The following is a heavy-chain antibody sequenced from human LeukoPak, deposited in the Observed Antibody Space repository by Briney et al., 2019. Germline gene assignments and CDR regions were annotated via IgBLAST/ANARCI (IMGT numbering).Heavy chain of an antibody. CDR1: GYTFTSYG. J-gene: IGHJ4*02. D-gene: IGHD6-19*01. Sequence: ASVKVSCKASGYTFTSYGISWVRQAPGQGLEWMGWSSAYNGNTNYAQKLQGRVTMTTDTSTSTAYIELRRLRPDDTAVYYCARPPQPQSQWLSKFESWGQGALVSVSP. V-gene: IGHV1-18*04. CDR3: ARPPQPQSQWLSKFES. CDR2: SSAYNGNT.